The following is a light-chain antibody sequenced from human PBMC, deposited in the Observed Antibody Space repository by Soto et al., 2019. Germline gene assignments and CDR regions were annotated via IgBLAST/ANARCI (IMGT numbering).Light chain of an antibody. CDR1: QHVSSN. V-gene: IGKV3-15*01. CDR2: GSY. J-gene: IGKJ5*01. Sequence: EIVMTQSPATLSVSPGERATLSCKASQHVSSNLAWYQQKPGQAPRLLIYGSYTRATAIPARFSGSGSGTEFTLTISSLQSDDFATYYCHTFGQGTRLEIK. CDR3: HT.